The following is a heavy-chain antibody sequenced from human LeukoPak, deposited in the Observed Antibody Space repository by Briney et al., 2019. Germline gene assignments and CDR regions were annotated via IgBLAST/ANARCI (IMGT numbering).Heavy chain of an antibody. Sequence: SVKVSCEASGGTFSSYAISWVRQAPGQGLEWMGRIIPILGIANYAQKFQGRVTITADKSTSTAYMELSSLRSEDTAVYYCAREIYYGSGSFFPYYFDYWGQGTLVTVSS. D-gene: IGHD3-10*01. CDR3: AREIYYGSGSFFPYYFDY. CDR1: GGTFSSYA. CDR2: IIPILGIA. V-gene: IGHV1-69*04. J-gene: IGHJ4*02.